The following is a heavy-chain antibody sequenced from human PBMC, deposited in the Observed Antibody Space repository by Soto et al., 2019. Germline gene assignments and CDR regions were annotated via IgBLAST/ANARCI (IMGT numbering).Heavy chain of an antibody. CDR2: IYYSGST. J-gene: IGHJ4*02. V-gene: IGHV4-30-4*01. CDR1: GGSINSGDYY. CDR3: ARIGLTTALL. D-gene: IGHD4-17*01. Sequence: SETLSLTSTVSGGSINSGDYYWSWIRQPPGKGLEWIGYIYYSGSTYYNPPLRSRVTISIDTSKNHFFLNLSSATAADTAVYYCARIGLTTALLWGQGTLVTVSS.